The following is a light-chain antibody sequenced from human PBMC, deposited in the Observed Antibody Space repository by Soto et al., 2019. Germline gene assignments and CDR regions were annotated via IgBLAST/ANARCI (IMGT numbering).Light chain of an antibody. CDR1: QTVSKF. J-gene: IGKJ1*01. CDR3: QQTYTLPRT. V-gene: IGKV1-39*01. CDR2: TTS. Sequence: DIQMTQSPYSLSASVGDRVTIACRASQTVSKFVNWYQQKPGEVPALLIFTTSTLYSGVPSRFSGSGSGTDFTLTINGLQPEDFATYYCQQTYTLPRTFAQGTKVE.